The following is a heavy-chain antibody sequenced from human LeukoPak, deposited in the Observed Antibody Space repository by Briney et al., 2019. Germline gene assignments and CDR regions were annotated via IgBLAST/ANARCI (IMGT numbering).Heavy chain of an antibody. CDR2: ISSSSTI. V-gene: IGHV3-48*04. J-gene: IGHJ4*02. CDR3: ARDEVPIVGAPRGYFDY. D-gene: IGHD1-26*01. Sequence: PGGSLRLSCAASGFTFSSYTMNWVRQAPGKGLEWVSYISSSSTIYYADSVKGRFTISRDNAKNSLYLQMNSLRAEDTAVYYCARDEVPIVGAPRGYFDYGGQGTLVTVST. CDR1: GFTFSSYT.